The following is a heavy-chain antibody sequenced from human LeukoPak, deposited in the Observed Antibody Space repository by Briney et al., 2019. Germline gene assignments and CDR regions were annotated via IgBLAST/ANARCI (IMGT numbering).Heavy chain of an antibody. D-gene: IGHD3-9*01. CDR2: IYYSGST. Sequence: SETLSLTCTVSGGPISSGDYYWSWIRQPPGKGLEWIGYIYYSGSTYYNPSLKSRVTISVDTSKNQFSLKLSSVTAVDTAVYYCARDDFEHYFDYWGQGTLVTVSS. CDR3: ARDDFEHYFDY. CDR1: GGPISSGDYY. V-gene: IGHV4-30-4*01. J-gene: IGHJ4*02.